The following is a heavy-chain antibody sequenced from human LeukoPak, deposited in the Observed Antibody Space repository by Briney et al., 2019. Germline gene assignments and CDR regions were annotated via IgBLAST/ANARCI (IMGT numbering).Heavy chain of an antibody. Sequence: SETLSLTCTVSGGSISSYYWSWIRQPPGKGLEWIGYIYYSGSTNYNPSLKSRVTISVDTSKNQFSLKLNSVTAADTAVYYCARGRVDTAMVKDYWGQGTLVTVSS. J-gene: IGHJ4*02. CDR2: IYYSGST. CDR3: ARGRVDTAMVKDY. D-gene: IGHD5-18*01. V-gene: IGHV4-59*01. CDR1: GGSISSYY.